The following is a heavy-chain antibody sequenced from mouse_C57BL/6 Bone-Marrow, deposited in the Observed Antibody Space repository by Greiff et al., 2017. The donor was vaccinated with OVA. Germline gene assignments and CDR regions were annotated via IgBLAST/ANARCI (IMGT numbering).Heavy chain of an antibody. V-gene: IGHV1-52*01. J-gene: IGHJ1*03. D-gene: IGHD1-1*01. Sequence: VQLQQPGAELVRPGSSVKLSCKASGYTFTSYWMHWVKQRPIQGLEWIGNIDPSDSETHYNQKFKDKATLTVDKSSSTAYMQLSSLTSEDSAVYYCARRPAYGGYIDVWGTGTTVTVSS. CDR3: ARRPAYGGYIDV. CDR1: GYTFTSYW. CDR2: IDPSDSET.